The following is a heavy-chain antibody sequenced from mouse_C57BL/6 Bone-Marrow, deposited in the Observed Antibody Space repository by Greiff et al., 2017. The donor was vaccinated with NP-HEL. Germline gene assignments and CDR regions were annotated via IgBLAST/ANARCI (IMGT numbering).Heavy chain of an antibody. V-gene: IGHV1-52*01. CDR2: IDPSDSET. J-gene: IGHJ2*01. Sequence: VQLQQPGAELVRPGSSVKLSCKASGYTFTSYWMHWVKQRPIQGLEWIGNIDPSDSETHYNQKFKDKATLTVDKSSSTAYMQLSSLTSEDSAVYYCASTVVAPYYCVYWGQGTTLTVSS. CDR1: GYTFTSYW. CDR3: ASTVVAPYYCVY. D-gene: IGHD1-1*01.